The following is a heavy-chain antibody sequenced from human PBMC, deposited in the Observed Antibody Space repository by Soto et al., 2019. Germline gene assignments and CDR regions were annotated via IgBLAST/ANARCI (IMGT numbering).Heavy chain of an antibody. Sequence: GGSRRLSCTASGFTFRICGMHGVRRAPGKGLEWVAVISYDGSNKYYADSVKGRLTISRDNSKNTLYLQMNSLRAEDTAVYYCAKDLNADTIFGVVISCMDFWGQGTTVTVSS. D-gene: IGHD3-3*01. CDR3: AKDLNADTIFGVVISCMDF. V-gene: IGHV3-30*18. J-gene: IGHJ6*02. CDR1: GFTFRICG. CDR2: ISYDGSNK.